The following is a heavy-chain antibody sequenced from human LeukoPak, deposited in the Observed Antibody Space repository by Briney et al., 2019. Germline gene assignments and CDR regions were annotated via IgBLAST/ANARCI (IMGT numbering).Heavy chain of an antibody. CDR3: TRSCSSSKCFAAFDF. CDR2: MSSDGGTT. V-gene: IGHV3-64*01. CDR1: GFTFSSYA. Sequence: GGSLRLSCAASGFTFSSYAMHWVRQAAGKGLEYVSAMSSDGGTTYYANSVRGRFTISRDNSKSTLYLQMGSLRAEDMGVYYCTRSCSSSKCFAAFDFWGQGTMLTVSS. D-gene: IGHD2-2*01. J-gene: IGHJ3*01.